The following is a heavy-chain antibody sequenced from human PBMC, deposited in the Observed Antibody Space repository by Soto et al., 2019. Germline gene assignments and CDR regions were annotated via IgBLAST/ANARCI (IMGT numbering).Heavy chain of an antibody. Sequence: GASVKVSCKASGYTFTSYGISWVRQAPGQGLEWMGWISAYNGNTNYAQKLQGRVTMTTDTSTSTAYMELGSLRSDDTAVYYCARGPAYPLDYYGSGSYYKAPYYYYGMDVWGQGTTVTVSS. V-gene: IGHV1-18*01. CDR1: GYTFTSYG. D-gene: IGHD3-10*01. J-gene: IGHJ6*02. CDR2: ISAYNGNT. CDR3: ARGPAYPLDYYGSGSYYKAPYYYYGMDV.